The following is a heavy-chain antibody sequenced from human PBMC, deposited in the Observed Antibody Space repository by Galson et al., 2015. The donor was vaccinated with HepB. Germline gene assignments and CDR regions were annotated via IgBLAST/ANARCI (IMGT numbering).Heavy chain of an antibody. CDR2: XXXYNGNT. CDR1: GXXXXXXX. D-gene: IGHD1-14*01. J-gene: IGHJ4*02. Sequence: SVKVSCKASGXXXXXXXXXXVRQAPXXGLXXXEWXXXYNGNTXYAQKLXXRVTMTTDTSTSTAYMELRSLRSDDTAVYYCARVVPEDYFDYWGQGTLVTVSS. CDR3: ARVVPEDYFDY. V-gene: IGHV1-18*01.